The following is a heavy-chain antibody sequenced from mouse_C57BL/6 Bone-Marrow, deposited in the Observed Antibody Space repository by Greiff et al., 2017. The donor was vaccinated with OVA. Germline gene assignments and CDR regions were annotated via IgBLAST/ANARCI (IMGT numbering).Heavy chain of an antibody. J-gene: IGHJ2*01. Sequence: QVQLQQSGAELVRPGTSVKMSCKASGYTFTNYWIGWAKQRPGHGLEWIGDIYPGGGYTNYNEKFKGKATLTADKSSSTAYMQFSSLTSEDSAIYYCARVTTVVAKGAYYFDYWGQGTTLTVSS. CDR1: GYTFTNYW. CDR2: IYPGGGYT. CDR3: ARVTTVVAKGAYYFDY. D-gene: IGHD1-1*01. V-gene: IGHV1-63*01.